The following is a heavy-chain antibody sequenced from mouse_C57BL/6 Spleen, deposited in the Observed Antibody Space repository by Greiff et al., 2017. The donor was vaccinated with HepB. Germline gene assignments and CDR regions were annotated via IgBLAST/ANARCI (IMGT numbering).Heavy chain of an antibody. CDR3: ARRGSTMVPYYFDY. Sequence: VQLQQSGPELVKPGASVKIPCKASGYTFTDYNMDWVKQSHGKSLEWIGDINPNNGGTIYNQKFKGKATLTVDKSSSTAYMELRSLTSEDTAVYYCARRGSTMVPYYFDYWGQGTTLTVSS. D-gene: IGHD2-2*01. CDR1: GYTFTDYN. J-gene: IGHJ2*01. CDR2: INPNNGGT. V-gene: IGHV1-18*01.